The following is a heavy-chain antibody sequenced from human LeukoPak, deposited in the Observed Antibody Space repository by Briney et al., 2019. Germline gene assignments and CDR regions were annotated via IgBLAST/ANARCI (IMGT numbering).Heavy chain of an antibody. D-gene: IGHD2-2*02. Sequence: GGSLRLSCAASGFTFSNAWMSWVRQAPGKGLEWVGRIKSKTDGGTTDYAAPVKGRFTISRDDSKNTLYLQMNSLETEDTAVYYCTTEIVVPAAIWRAGGDSWGQGTLVTVSS. CDR3: TTEIVVPAAIWRAGGDS. V-gene: IGHV3-15*01. CDR1: GFTFSNAW. CDR2: IKSKTDGGTT. J-gene: IGHJ4*02.